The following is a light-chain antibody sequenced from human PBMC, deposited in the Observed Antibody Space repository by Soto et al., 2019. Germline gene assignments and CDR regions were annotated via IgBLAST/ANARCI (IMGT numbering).Light chain of an antibody. CDR3: QQYNNWPDT. CDR2: GAS. Sequence: EIVMTQSPATLSVSPGERATLSCRASQSVSSNLAWYQQKPGQAPRLLIYGASTRATGIPARFSGSGSGTDFTLTISSLQSEDFAVYYCQQYNNWPDTFGGGTKVEIK. V-gene: IGKV3-15*01. CDR1: QSVSSN. J-gene: IGKJ4*01.